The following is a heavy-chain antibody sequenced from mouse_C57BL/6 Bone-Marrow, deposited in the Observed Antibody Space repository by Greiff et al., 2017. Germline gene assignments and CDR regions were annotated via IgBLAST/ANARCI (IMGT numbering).Heavy chain of an antibody. Sequence: EVKLVESGGGLVQPKGSLKLSCAASGFSFNTYAMNWVRQAPGKGLEWVARIRSKSNNYATYYADSVKDRFTISRDDSESMLYLQMNNLKTEDTAMYYCVRHPSPGYYAMDYWGQGTSGTVSS. J-gene: IGHJ4*01. CDR3: VRHPSPGYYAMDY. CDR1: GFSFNTYA. V-gene: IGHV10-1*01. CDR2: IRSKSNNYAT.